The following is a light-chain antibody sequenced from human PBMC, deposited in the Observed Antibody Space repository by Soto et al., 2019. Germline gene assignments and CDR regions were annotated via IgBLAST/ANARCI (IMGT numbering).Light chain of an antibody. CDR1: QSVSNNY. CDR3: QQYGCSGT. CDR2: GSS. V-gene: IGKV3-20*01. J-gene: IGKJ1*01. Sequence: EIVLTQSPATLSMSPGERATLLCRASQSVSNNYVGWYQQNAGQAPRLLIYGSSKRATGTAEMFSGSASGTDFTLTSSRLEPEDVAVYCCQQYGCSGTFGQGTKVDIK.